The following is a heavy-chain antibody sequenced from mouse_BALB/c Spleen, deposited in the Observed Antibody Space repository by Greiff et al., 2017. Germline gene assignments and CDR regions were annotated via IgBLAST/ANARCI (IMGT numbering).Heavy chain of an antibody. CDR1: GFTFSSYG. J-gene: IGHJ4*01. D-gene: IGHD3-2*01. Sequence: EVQLVESGGDLVKPGGSLKLSCAASGFTFSSYGMSWVRQTPDKRLEWVATISSGGSYTYYPDSVKGRFTISRDNAKNTLYLQMSSLKSEDTAMYYCARDSSGYAMDYWGQGTSVTVSS. V-gene: IGHV5-6*01. CDR3: ARDSSGYAMDY. CDR2: ISSGGSYT.